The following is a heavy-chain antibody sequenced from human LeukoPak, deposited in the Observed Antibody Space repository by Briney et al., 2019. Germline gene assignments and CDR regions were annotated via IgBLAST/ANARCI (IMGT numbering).Heavy chain of an antibody. J-gene: IGHJ6*03. CDR3: ARVSDYYYMDV. Sequence: SVKVSCKASGGTFSSYTISWVRQAPGQGLEWMGRTIPILGIANYAQKFQGRVTITADKSTSTAYMELSSLRSEDTAVYYCARVSDYYYMDVWGKGTTVTVSS. CDR2: TIPILGIA. V-gene: IGHV1-69*02. CDR1: GGTFSSYT.